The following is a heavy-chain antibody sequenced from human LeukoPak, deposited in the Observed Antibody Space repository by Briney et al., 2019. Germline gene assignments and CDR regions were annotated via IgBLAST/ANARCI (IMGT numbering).Heavy chain of an antibody. J-gene: IGHJ3*02. CDR3: ARDGYSYGRDAFDI. CDR1: GYTFTSYV. D-gene: IGHD5-18*01. V-gene: IGHV1-18*01. Sequence: ASVKVSCKASGYTFTSYVISWVRQAPGQGLEWMGWISAYNGNTNYAQKLQGRVTMTTDTSTSTAYMELRSLRSDDTAVYYCARDGYSYGRDAFDIWGQGTMVTVSS. CDR2: ISAYNGNT.